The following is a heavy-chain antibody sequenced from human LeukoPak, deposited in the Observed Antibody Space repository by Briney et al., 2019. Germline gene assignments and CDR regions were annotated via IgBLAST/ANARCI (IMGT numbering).Heavy chain of an antibody. D-gene: IGHD5-24*01. CDR1: GFTFDDYA. CDR3: AKDRMPDGYNRGDYFDY. V-gene: IGHV3-43D*03. CDR2: ISWDGGST. J-gene: IGHJ4*02. Sequence: GGSLRLSCAASGFTFDDYAMHWVRQAPGKGLEWVSLISWDGGSTYYADSVKGRFTISRDNSKNSLYLQMNSLRAEDTALYYCAKDRMPDGYNRGDYFDYWGQGTLVTVSS.